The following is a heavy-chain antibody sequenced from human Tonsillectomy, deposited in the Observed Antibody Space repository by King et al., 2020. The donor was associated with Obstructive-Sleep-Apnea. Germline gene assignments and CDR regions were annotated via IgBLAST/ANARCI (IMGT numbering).Heavy chain of an antibody. CDR3: ARHPFAYYYDSSGAEYFQH. CDR1: GYSFTSYW. J-gene: IGHJ1*01. CDR2: IYPGDSDT. D-gene: IGHD3-22*01. V-gene: IGHV5-51*01. Sequence: QLVQSGAEVKKPGESLKISCKGSGYSFTSYWIGWVRQMPGKGLEWMGIIYPGDSDTRYSPSFQGQVTLSADKSISTAYLQWRSLKASDTAMYYCARHPFAYYYDSSGAEYFQHWGQGTLVTVSS.